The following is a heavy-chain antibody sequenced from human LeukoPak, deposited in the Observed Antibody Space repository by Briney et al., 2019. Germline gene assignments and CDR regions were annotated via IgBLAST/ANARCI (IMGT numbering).Heavy chain of an antibody. V-gene: IGHV3-30*02. CDR1: GFTFSSYG. D-gene: IGHD5-18*01. Sequence: GSLRLSCAASGFTFSSYGMHWVRQAPGKGLEWVAFIRYDGSNKYYADSAKGRFTISRDNSKNTLYLQMNSLRAEDTAVYYCSRLRGYSYGYSDYWGRGTLVTVSS. CDR3: SRLRGYSYGYSDY. CDR2: IRYDGSNK. J-gene: IGHJ4*02.